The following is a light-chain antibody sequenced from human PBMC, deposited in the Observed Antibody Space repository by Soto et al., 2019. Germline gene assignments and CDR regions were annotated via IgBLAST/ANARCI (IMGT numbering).Light chain of an antibody. CDR2: EVT. CDR1: MRDIGAYNL. J-gene: IGLJ1*01. CDR3: SSYTSTSTYV. V-gene: IGLV2-14*01. Sequence: QSALTQPASVSGSPGQSITISCAGTMRDIGAYNLASWYQQHPGKAPKFMIYEVTNRPPGVSHRFSGSKSGNTASLTISGLQAEDEADYYCSSYTSTSTYVFGTGTKVTVL.